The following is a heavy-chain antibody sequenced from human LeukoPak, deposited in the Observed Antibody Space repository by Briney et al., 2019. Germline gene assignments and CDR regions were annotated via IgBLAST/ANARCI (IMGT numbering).Heavy chain of an antibody. V-gene: IGHV3-30*18. CDR3: AKESTYYDFWSGYSRGREFDY. CDR1: GFTFSSYG. Sequence: GGSLRLSCAASGFTFSSYGMHWVRQAPGKGLEWVAVISYDGSNKYYADSVKGRFTISRDNSKNTLYLQMNSLRAEDTAVYYCAKESTYYDFWSGYSRGREFDYWGQGTLVTVSS. D-gene: IGHD3-3*01. CDR2: ISYDGSNK. J-gene: IGHJ4*02.